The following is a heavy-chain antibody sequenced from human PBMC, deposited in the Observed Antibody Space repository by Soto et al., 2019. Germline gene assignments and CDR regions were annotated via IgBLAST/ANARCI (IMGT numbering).Heavy chain of an antibody. CDR3: ARHIGTGYSSSWYPVY. CDR1: GYSFTSYW. Sequence: GESLKISCKGSGYSFTSYWIGWVRQMPGKGLEWMGIIYPGDSDTRYSPSFQGQVTISADKSISTAYLQWSSLKASDTAMYYCARHIGTGYSSSWYPVYWGQGTLVTVSS. CDR2: IYPGDSDT. D-gene: IGHD6-13*01. J-gene: IGHJ4*02. V-gene: IGHV5-51*01.